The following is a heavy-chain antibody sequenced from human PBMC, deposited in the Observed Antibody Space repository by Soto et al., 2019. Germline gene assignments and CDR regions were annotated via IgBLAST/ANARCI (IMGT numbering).Heavy chain of an antibody. D-gene: IGHD2-2*01. J-gene: IGHJ4*02. CDR1: GFTFSSYA. CDR2: ISYDGSNK. V-gene: IGHV3-30-3*01. CDR3: ARDFPTVVVPAAIGVFDY. Sequence: GGSLRLSCAASGFTFSSYAMHWVRQAPGKGLEWVAVISYDGSNKYYADSVKGRFTISRDNSKNTLYLQMNSLRAEDTAVYYCARDFPTVVVPAAIGVFDYWGQGTLVTVSS.